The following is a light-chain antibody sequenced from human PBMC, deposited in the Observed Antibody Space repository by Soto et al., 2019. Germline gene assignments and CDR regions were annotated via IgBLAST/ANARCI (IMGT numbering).Light chain of an antibody. CDR1: QSVSSTS. Sequence: EIVLTQSPGTLSFSPGERATLSCRASQSVSSTSLAWYQQRPGQAPRLLIFGASNRSTGIPDRFSGSGSGTAFTITISRLEPEDFAVYYCQQYDNSPPWTFGQGTKVEIK. V-gene: IGKV3-20*01. J-gene: IGKJ1*01. CDR2: GAS. CDR3: QQYDNSPPWT.